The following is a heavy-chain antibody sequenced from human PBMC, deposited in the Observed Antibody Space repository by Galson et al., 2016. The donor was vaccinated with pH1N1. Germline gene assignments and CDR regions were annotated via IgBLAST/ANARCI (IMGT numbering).Heavy chain of an antibody. CDR3: SKGWSLSLPHDAFDI. Sequence: SLRLSCAASGFTFSSYAINWVRQAPGKGLEWVSVISGNGGNPYYADAVKGRFTISRDNSKNTLYLQMNSLRAEDTAIYYCSKGWSLSLPHDAFDIWGQGTMVPVSS. D-gene: IGHD2-8*01. J-gene: IGHJ3*02. CDR2: ISGNGGNP. CDR1: GFTFSSYA. V-gene: IGHV3-23*01.